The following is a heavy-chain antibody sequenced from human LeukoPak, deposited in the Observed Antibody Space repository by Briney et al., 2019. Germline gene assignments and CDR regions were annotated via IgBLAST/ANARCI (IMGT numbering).Heavy chain of an antibody. J-gene: IGHJ6*04. D-gene: IGHD3-10*01. Sequence: QTGGSLRLSCAASGFTFSSYAMHWVRQAPGKGLEWVAVISYDGSNKYYADSVKGRFTISRDNSKNTLYLQMNSLRAEDTAVYYCARTSRPVWFGELPNTASVDVWGKGATVTISS. CDR2: ISYDGSNK. V-gene: IGHV3-30*04. CDR1: GFTFSSYA. CDR3: ARTSRPVWFGELPNTASVDV.